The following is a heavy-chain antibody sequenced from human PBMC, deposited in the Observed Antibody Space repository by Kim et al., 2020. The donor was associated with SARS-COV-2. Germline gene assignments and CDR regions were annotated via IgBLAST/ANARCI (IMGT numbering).Heavy chain of an antibody. J-gene: IGHJ4*02. CDR2: VSSGGTT. CDR3: ARATTVWLEFES. D-gene: IGHD3-16*01. CDR1: DGSISSYY. V-gene: IGHV4-59*01. Sequence: SETLSLTCTVSDGSISSYYWSWIRQPPGKGLEWIGFVSSGGTTNSNPSLRSRFTTSVDTSKNQFSLNLGTVTAADTAVYYCARATTVWLEFESWGQGTLVIVSS.